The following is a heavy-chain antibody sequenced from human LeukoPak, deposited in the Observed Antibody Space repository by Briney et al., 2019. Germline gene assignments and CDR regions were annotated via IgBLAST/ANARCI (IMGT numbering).Heavy chain of an antibody. V-gene: IGHV3-74*01. J-gene: IGHJ4*02. CDR3: AREGMTMVRGVISNY. Sequence: GGSLRLSCAASGFSFSSYWMNWVRQAPGKGLVWVSRINTDGSSTSYADSVKGRFTISRDNAKNTLYLQMNSLRAEDTAVYYCAREGMTMVRGVISNYWGQGTLVTVSS. CDR1: GFSFSSYW. CDR2: INTDGSST. D-gene: IGHD3-10*01.